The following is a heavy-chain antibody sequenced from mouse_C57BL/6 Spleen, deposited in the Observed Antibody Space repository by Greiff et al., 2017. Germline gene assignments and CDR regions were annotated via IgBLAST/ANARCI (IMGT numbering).Heavy chain of an antibody. J-gene: IGHJ1*03. CDR1: GFTFSDYY. Sequence: EVKLMESEGGLVQPGSSMKLSCTASGFTFSDYYMAWVRQVPEKGLEWVANINYDGSSTYYLESLKSRFIISRYTAKNILYLQMSSLKSEDTATYYCARENLYYYGSSYGYFDVWGTGTTVTVSS. CDR3: ARENLYYYGSSYGYFDV. CDR2: INYDGSST. V-gene: IGHV5-16*01. D-gene: IGHD1-1*01.